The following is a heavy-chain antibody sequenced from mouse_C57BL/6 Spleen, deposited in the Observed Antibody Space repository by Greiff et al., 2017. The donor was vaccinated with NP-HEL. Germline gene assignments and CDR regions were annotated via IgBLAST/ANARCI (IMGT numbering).Heavy chain of an antibody. CDR1: GLTFSDYG. D-gene: IGHD1-1*01. CDR2: ISSGSSTI. Sequence: EVKLMESGGGLVKPGGSLKLSCAASGLTFSDYGMHWVRQAPEKGLEWVAYISSGSSTIYYADTVKGRFTISRDNAKNTLFLQMTSLRSEDTAMYYCARLLRYPYYFDYWGQGTTLTVSS. CDR3: ARLLRYPYYFDY. J-gene: IGHJ2*01. V-gene: IGHV5-17*01.